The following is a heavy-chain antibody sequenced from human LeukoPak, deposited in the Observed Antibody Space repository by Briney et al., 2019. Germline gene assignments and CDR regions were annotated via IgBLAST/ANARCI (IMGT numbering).Heavy chain of an antibody. Sequence: GASVKVSCKASGGTFSSYAISWVRQAPGQGLEWMGGIIPIFGTANYAQKLQGRVTMTTDTSTSTAYMELRSLRSDDTAVYYCARDLRFGELLPTGDYWGQGTLVTVSS. CDR1: GGTFSSYA. J-gene: IGHJ4*02. CDR2: IIPIFGTA. V-gene: IGHV1-69*05. D-gene: IGHD3-10*01. CDR3: ARDLRFGELLPTGDY.